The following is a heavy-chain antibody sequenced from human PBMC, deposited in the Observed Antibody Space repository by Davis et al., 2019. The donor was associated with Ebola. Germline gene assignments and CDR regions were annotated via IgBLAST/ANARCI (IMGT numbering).Heavy chain of an antibody. CDR1: GGSFSSSSYY. J-gene: IGHJ4*02. CDR3: ARHGPGLLWFGESVD. V-gene: IGHV4-39*01. CDR2: IYYSGST. Sequence: SETLSLTCTVSGGSFSSSSYYWGCIRQPPGQGLEWIGSIYYSGSTYYNPSLKSRVTISVDTSKHQFPLKLSSVTAADTAVYYCARHGPGLLWFGESVDWSQGTLVTVSS. D-gene: IGHD3-10*01.